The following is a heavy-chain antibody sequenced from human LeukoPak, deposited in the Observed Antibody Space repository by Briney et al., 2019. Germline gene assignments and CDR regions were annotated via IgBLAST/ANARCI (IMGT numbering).Heavy chain of an antibody. CDR2: INHSGST. V-gene: IGHV4-34*01. CDR1: GGSFSSYY. D-gene: IGHD3-22*01. J-gene: IGHJ6*02. Sequence: SETLSLTCAVYGGSFSSYYWSWIRQPPGKGLEWIGEINHSGSTNYNPSLKSRVTISADTSKNQFSLKLSSVTAADTAVYYCARLASYYYDSSGYYRKPLRGMDVWGQGTTVTVPS. CDR3: ARLASYYYDSSGYYRKPLRGMDV.